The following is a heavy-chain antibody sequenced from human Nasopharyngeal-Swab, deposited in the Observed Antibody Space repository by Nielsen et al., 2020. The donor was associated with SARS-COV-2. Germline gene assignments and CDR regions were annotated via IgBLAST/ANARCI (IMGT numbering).Heavy chain of an antibody. CDR3: AKEGGPTTIVVVIPYYFDY. CDR2: ISGSGGST. D-gene: IGHD3-22*01. Sequence: GESLKISCAASGFTFSSYAMSWVRQAPGKGLEWVSGISGSGGSTYYADSVKGRFTISGDNSKNTLYLQMNSLRAEDTAVYYCAKEGGPTTIVVVIPYYFDYWGQGTLVTVSS. CDR1: GFTFSSYA. J-gene: IGHJ4*02. V-gene: IGHV3-23*01.